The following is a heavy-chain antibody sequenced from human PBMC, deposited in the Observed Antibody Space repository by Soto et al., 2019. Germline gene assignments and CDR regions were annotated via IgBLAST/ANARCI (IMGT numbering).Heavy chain of an antibody. CDR1: GGSISSGGYY. D-gene: IGHD6-19*01. Sequence: QVQLQESGPGLVKPSQTLSLTCTVSGGSISSGGYYWSWIRRHPGKGLAWIGSIFYGGSTYYNPSLNRRVTLSVDTSKTQFSLKLSPVTAADTAVSYCARDGSSGLDYWGQGTLVTVSS. V-gene: IGHV4-31*03. CDR3: ARDGSSGLDY. J-gene: IGHJ4*02. CDR2: IFYGGST.